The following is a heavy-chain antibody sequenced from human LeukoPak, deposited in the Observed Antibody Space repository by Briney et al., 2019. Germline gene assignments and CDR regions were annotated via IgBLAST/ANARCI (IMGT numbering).Heavy chain of an antibody. D-gene: IGHD4-23*01. J-gene: IGHJ4*02. Sequence: SVAVSCKASVGTFSSYAISWVRQAPGQGLEWRGGIIPIFGTANYAQKFQGRVTITADGSTSTAYMELSSLRSEDTAVYYCARESLTTVVTSDYWGQGTLVTVSS. V-gene: IGHV1-69*13. CDR3: ARESLTTVVTSDY. CDR2: IIPIFGTA. CDR1: VGTFSSYA.